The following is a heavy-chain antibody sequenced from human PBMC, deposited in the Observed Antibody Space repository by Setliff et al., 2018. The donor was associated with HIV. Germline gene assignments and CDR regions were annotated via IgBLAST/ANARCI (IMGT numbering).Heavy chain of an antibody. CDR1: GFTFSNAW. D-gene: IGHD5-18*01. J-gene: IGHJ4*02. CDR2: IYGGGST. Sequence: GGSLRLSCAASGFTFSNAWMSWVRQAPGKGLEWVSVIYGGGSTNYADSVKGRFTISTDNSKNTLYLQMNSLRAEDTAVYYCATQLRRGYSYGSLFDYWGQGTLVTVSS. CDR3: ATQLRRGYSYGSLFDY. V-gene: IGHV3-66*01.